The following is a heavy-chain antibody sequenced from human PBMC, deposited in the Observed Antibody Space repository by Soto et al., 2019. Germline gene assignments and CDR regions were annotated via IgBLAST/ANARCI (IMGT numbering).Heavy chain of an antibody. Sequence: EVQLVESGGGGVQPGRSLRLSCSASGFTFDDYAMNWVRQAPGKGLEWVSSISWNSGNIVYADSVRGRFTISRDNAKTSLHLQMNSLRAEDTALYYCTKGASTSCFSAFDLWGQGTRVTVSS. CDR1: GFTFDDYA. CDR2: ISWNSGNI. J-gene: IGHJ3*01. CDR3: TKGASTSCFSAFDL. D-gene: IGHD2-2*01. V-gene: IGHV3-9*01.